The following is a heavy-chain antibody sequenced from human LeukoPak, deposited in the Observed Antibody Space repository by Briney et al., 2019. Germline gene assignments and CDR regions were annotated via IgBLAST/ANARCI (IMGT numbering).Heavy chain of an antibody. CDR2: IYYSGST. CDR1: GGSISSGYYY. D-gene: IGHD6-19*01. Sequence: SETLSLTCTVSGGSISSGYYYWSWIRQPPGKGLEWIGYIYYSGSTYYNPSLKSRVTISVDTSKNQFSLNLSSVTAADTAVYYCARVPSRYSGGWTFDYWGQGTLVTVSS. J-gene: IGHJ4*02. V-gene: IGHV4-30-4*01. CDR3: ARVPSRYSGGWTFDY.